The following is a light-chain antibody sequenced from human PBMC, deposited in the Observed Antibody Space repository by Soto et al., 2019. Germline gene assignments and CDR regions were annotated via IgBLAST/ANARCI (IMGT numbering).Light chain of an antibody. J-gene: IGKJ1*01. CDR3: QQYEGNPT. CDR2: DAS. CDR1: QTIDRW. Sequence: DIQLTQSPSTLSASIGDRVVITCRASQTIDRWLAWYQQRPGLAHRLLIYDASTLESGVPSRFSGSGSETEFTLTISSLKPDDFATYHCQQYEGNPTFGQGTTVEVK. V-gene: IGKV1-5*01.